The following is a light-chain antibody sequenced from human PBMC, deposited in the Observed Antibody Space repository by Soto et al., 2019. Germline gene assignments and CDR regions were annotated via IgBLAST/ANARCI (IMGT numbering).Light chain of an antibody. V-gene: IGKV4-1*01. CDR2: WAS. CDR1: QSVLYSSNNKNY. Sequence: DVVLTQSPDSLAVSLGERATINCKSNQSVLYSSNNKNYLAWYQQKPGQPPKLLIYWASTRESGVPDRFSGSGSGTDFTLTISSLQAEDVAVYYCQQYCFPPRSFGQGTKVEIK. CDR3: QQYCFPPRS. J-gene: IGKJ1*01.